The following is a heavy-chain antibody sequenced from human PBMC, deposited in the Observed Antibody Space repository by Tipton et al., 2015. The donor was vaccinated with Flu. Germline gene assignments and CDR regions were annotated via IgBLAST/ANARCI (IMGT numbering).Heavy chain of an antibody. Sequence: GLVKPSETLSLICTVSGDSVTSRFYWGWIRQSPGRGLEWIGSVYYGGGTYYNPSLKSRVTISLDTSKNHFSLRLTSVTAADTALYFCARAESSLWAGHYYGLDVWGQGTTVTVSS. CDR1: GDSVTSRFY. D-gene: IGHD6-19*01. J-gene: IGHJ6*02. CDR2: VYYGGGT. CDR3: ARAESSLWAGHYYGLDV. V-gene: IGHV4-38-2*02.